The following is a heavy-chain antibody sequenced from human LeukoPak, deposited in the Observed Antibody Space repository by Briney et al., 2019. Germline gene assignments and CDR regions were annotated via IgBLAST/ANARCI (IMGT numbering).Heavy chain of an antibody. J-gene: IGHJ4*02. D-gene: IGHD2-15*01. CDR2: IYHSGST. CDR1: GGSISSSNW. CDR3: LGYCSGGSCYFPY. V-gene: IGHV4-4*02. Sequence: SETLSLTCAVSGGSISSSNWWSWVRQPPGKGLEWIGEIYHSGSTNYNPSLKSRVTISVDKSKNQFSLKLSSVTAADTAVYYCLGYCSGGSCYFPYWGQGTLVTVSS.